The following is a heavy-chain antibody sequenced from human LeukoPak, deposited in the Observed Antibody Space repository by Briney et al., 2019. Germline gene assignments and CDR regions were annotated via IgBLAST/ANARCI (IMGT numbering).Heavy chain of an antibody. D-gene: IGHD3-22*01. CDR2: ISNSGRT. J-gene: IGHJ4*02. Sequence: KASETLPLTCTVSGDSISSPGYFWGWIRQSPGKGLEWLGSISNSGRTYYNPSLKRRVTTSIDTPQNQFSLKMTSVTAADTAVYYCARGQNYYYDSSGYFDYWGQGTLVTVSS. CDR3: ARGQNYYYDSSGYFDY. V-gene: IGHV4-39*01. CDR1: GDSISSPGYF.